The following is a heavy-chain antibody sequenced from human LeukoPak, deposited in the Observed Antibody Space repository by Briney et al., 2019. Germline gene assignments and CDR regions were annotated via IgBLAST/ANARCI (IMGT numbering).Heavy chain of an antibody. D-gene: IGHD2-2*01. CDR3: ARGYCSSTSCYMDV. CDR1: GHTSTTYA. V-gene: IGHV1-3*01. J-gene: IGHJ6*02. Sequence: GASVKVSCKASGHTSTTYAIHWVRQAPGEGLECMGWINAGNGNIKYSQKFQGRVTITGDTSASTAYMELSSLRSEDTAVYYCARGYCSSTSCYMDVWGQGTTVT. CDR2: INAGNGNI.